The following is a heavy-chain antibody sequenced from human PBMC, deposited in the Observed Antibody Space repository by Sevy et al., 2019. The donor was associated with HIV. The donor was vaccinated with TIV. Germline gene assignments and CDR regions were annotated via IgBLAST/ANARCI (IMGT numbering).Heavy chain of an antibody. Sequence: SETLYLTCSISGGSITTGPYYWAWIRQSPGKGPEWLGSMYGTVEPNGKTYYNPTLKTRIDMSMDKSNNRFALSLRSVIAADTAVYFCAKSLKAWYDFPAFDHWSQGIPVTVSS. CDR2: MYGTVEPNGKT. D-gene: IGHD1-20*01. V-gene: IGHV4-39*02. CDR1: GGSITTGPYY. J-gene: IGHJ4*02. CDR3: AKSLKAWYDFPAFDH.